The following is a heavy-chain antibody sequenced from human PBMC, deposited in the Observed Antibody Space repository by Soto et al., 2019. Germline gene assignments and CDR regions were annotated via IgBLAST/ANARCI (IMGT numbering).Heavy chain of an antibody. V-gene: IGHV3-23*01. J-gene: IGHJ4*02. Sequence: EVQLLESGGGLVQPGGSLRLSCAASGFTFRSYAMRWVRQAPGKGLEWVSSISGSGGSTYYADSVKGRFTISRDNSKNTLYLQMNSLRAEDTGVYYCAKDGYSTSSFVDYWGQGTLVTVSS. D-gene: IGHD6-6*01. CDR2: ISGSGGST. CDR1: GFTFRSYA. CDR3: AKDGYSTSSFVDY.